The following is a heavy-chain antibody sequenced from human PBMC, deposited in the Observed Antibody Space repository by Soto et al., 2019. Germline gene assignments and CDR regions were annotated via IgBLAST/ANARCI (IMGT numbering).Heavy chain of an antibody. J-gene: IGHJ4*01. CDR3: ASRKPARYCSGGSCYSAFDY. CDR2: IIPIFGTA. Sequence: SVKVSCKASGGTFSSYAISWVRQAPGQGLEWMGGIIPIFGTANYAQKFQGRVTITADESTSTAYMELSSLRSEDTAVYYCASRKPARYCSGGSCYSAFDYWGQ. V-gene: IGHV1-69*13. CDR1: GGTFSSYA. D-gene: IGHD2-15*01.